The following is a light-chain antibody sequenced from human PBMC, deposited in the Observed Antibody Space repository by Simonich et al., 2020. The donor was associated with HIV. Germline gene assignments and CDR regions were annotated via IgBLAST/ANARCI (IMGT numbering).Light chain of an antibody. CDR2: LGS. CDR1: QSLLHSNGYKY. V-gene: IGKV2-28*01. Sequence: DIVMTQSPLSLPVTPGEPASISCRSSQSLLHSNGYKYLDLYLQKPGQSPQLLIYLGSNRASGVPDRFSGSGSGTDFTLKISRVEAEDVGVYYCMQTLQTPFTFGPGTKVDIK. J-gene: IGKJ3*01. CDR3: MQTLQTPFT.